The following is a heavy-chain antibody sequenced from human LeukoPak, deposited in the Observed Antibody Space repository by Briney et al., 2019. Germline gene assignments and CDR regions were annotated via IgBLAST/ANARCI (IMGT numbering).Heavy chain of an antibody. CDR2: IYYSGST. D-gene: IGHD3-22*01. CDR1: GGAISSGPYY. V-gene: IGHV4-39*07. J-gene: IGHJ4*02. Sequence: SETLSLTCTVSGGAISSGPYYWGWIRQPPGKGLEWIGSIYYSGSTYYNPSLKSRVTISVDTSKNQFSLKLSSVTAADTAVYYCAGGYITMIDYWGQGTLVTVSS. CDR3: AGGYITMIDY.